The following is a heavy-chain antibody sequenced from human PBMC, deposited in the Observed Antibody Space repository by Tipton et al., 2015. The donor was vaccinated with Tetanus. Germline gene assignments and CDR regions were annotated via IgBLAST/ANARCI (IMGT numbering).Heavy chain of an antibody. CDR2: IYYSGNT. CDR3: ARDLRRYQQNNWFDP. J-gene: IGHJ5*02. Sequence: TLSLTCTVSGDSISFYYWSWIRQPPGKGLEWIGYIYYSGNTKYNPSLKSRVTMSVDTSKNQFSLNLTSVTPVDTTVYYCARDLRRYQQNNWFDPWGQGTLVTVSS. V-gene: IGHV4-59*01. CDR1: GDSISFYY. D-gene: IGHD2-2*01.